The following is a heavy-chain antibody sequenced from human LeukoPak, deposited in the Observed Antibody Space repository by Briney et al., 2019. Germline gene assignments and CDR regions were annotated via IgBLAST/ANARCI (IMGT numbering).Heavy chain of an antibody. D-gene: IGHD3-10*01. V-gene: IGHV4-4*07. J-gene: IGHJ6*02. CDR3: ARHRYGSGTYRYYDMDV. Sequence: SETLSLTCTVSGGSISSYYWSWIRQPAGKGLEWIGRIYTSGSTNYNPSLKSRVTMSVDTSKNQFSLKLSSVAAADTAVYYCARHRYGSGTYRYYDMDVWGQGTTVTVSS. CDR1: GGSISSYY. CDR2: IYTSGST.